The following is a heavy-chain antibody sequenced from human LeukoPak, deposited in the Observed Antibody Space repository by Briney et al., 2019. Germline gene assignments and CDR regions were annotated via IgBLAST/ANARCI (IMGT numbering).Heavy chain of an antibody. CDR1: GFTFSSYS. CDR2: ISSSSSYI. D-gene: IGHD5-18*01. CDR3: ARERGYIYGYSDY. Sequence: GGSLRLSCAASGFTFSSYSMNWVRLAPGEGLEWVSSISSSSSYIYYADSVKGRFTISRDNAKNSLYLQMNSLRAEDTAVYYCARERGYIYGYSDYWGQGTLVTVSS. V-gene: IGHV3-21*01. J-gene: IGHJ4*02.